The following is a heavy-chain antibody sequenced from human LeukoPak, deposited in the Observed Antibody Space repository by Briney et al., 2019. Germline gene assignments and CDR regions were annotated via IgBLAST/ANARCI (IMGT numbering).Heavy chain of an antibody. J-gene: IGHJ4*02. D-gene: IGHD3-10*01. CDR3: ARGPIYGSGSYFDY. CDR2: MNPNSGNT. CDR1: GYTFTSFD. Sequence: ASVKVSCKASGYTFTSFDINWVRRATGQGLEWMGWMNPNSGNTGYAQKFQGRVTMTRDTSISTAYMELSSLRSEDTAVYYCARGPIYGSGSYFDYWGQGTLVTVSS. V-gene: IGHV1-8*01.